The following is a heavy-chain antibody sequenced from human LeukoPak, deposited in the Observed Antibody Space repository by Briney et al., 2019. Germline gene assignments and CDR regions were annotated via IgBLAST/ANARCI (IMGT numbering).Heavy chain of an antibody. CDR3: TRDRDYDFWSGYYHPFDY. J-gene: IGHJ4*02. V-gene: IGHV1-2*02. CDR1: RYTFTGYY. D-gene: IGHD3-3*01. Sequence: ASVKVSCKASRYTFTGYYMHWVRQAPGQGLEWMGWINPNSGGTNYAQKFQGRVTMTRDTSISTAYMELSRLRSDDTAVYYCTRDRDYDFWSGYYHPFDYWGQGTLVTVSS. CDR2: INPNSGGT.